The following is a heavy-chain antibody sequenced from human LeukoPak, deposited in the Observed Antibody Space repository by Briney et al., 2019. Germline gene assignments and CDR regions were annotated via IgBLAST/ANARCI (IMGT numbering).Heavy chain of an antibody. V-gene: IGHV1-69*13. Sequence: VKVSCKASGGTFSSYAISWVRQAPGQGLEWMGGIIPIFGTANYAQKFQGRVTITADKSTSTAYMELSSLRSEDTAVYYCARVAPYYGSGSYYNLLFDYWGQGTLVTVSS. J-gene: IGHJ4*02. CDR1: GGTFSSYA. CDR2: IIPIFGTA. D-gene: IGHD3-10*01. CDR3: ARVAPYYGSGSYYNLLFDY.